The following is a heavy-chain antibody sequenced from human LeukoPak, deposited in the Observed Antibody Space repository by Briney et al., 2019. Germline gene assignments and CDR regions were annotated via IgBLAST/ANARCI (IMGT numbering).Heavy chain of an antibody. J-gene: IGHJ4*02. CDR3: TREIRWELCHDY. CDR1: GFIFSRYA. Sequence: GGSLRLSCEASGFIFSRYAIKWVRQAPGKGLEWVATIKKDGSEKYYVDSVKGRFTIPRDNAKNSLYLEMNSLRAEDTAVYYCTREIRWELCHDYWGQGTLVTVSS. CDR2: IKKDGSEK. D-gene: IGHD3-16*01. V-gene: IGHV3-7*01.